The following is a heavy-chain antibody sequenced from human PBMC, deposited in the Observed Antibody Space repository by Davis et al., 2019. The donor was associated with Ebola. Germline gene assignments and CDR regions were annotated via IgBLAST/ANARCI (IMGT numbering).Heavy chain of an antibody. D-gene: IGHD3-3*01. J-gene: IGHJ4*02. CDR3: ASPYDFWSL. CDR1: GFTVSSNY. V-gene: IGHV3-66*01. CDR2: IYSGGST. Sequence: GESLKISCAASGFTVSSNYMSWVRQAPGKGLEWVSVIYSGGSTYYADSVKGRFTISRDNAKNTLYLQMNSLRAEDTAVYYCASPYDFWSLWGQGTLVTVSS.